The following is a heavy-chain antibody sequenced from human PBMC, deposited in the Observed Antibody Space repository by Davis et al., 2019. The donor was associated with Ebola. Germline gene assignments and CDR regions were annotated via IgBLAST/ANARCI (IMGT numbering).Heavy chain of an antibody. CDR3: ASPPDDYADY. V-gene: IGHV3-53*01. Sequence: PGGSLRLSCAVSGFSVSSSYMHWXXQAPGHWLDSFSVLHRGGSTYYADSVKGRFIVSRDNFKNTMYLRMYNLRADDTAVYYCASPPDDYADYWGQGTLVTVSS. J-gene: IGHJ4*02. D-gene: IGHD1-14*01. CDR1: GFSVSSSY. CDR2: LHRGGST.